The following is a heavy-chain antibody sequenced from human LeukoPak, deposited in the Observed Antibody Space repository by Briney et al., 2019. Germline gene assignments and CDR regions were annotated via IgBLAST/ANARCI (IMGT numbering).Heavy chain of an antibody. J-gene: IGHJ3*02. Sequence: SETLSLPCAVYGGSFSGYYWSWIRQPPGKGLEWIGEINHSGSTNYNPSLKSRVTISVDTSKNQFSLKLSSVTAADTAVYYCARGQIVTGEVADILTGPPRGAFDIWGQGTMVTVSS. D-gene: IGHD3-9*01. CDR3: ARGQIVTGEVADILTGPPRGAFDI. CDR1: GGSFSGYY. V-gene: IGHV4-34*01. CDR2: INHSGST.